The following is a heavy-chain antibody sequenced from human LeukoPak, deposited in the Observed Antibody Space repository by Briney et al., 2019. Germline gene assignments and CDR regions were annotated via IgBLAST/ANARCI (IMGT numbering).Heavy chain of an antibody. V-gene: IGHV3-66*02. Sequence: GGSLRLSCAASGFNFNSYAMTWVRQAPAKGLERVSVIYSGGSTYYADSVKGRFTISRDNSKNTLYLQMNSLRAEDTAVYYCSRDRVVAAWYSSDYWGQGTLVTVSS. CDR1: GFNFNSYA. D-gene: IGHD2-15*01. CDR2: IYSGGST. J-gene: IGHJ4*02. CDR3: SRDRVVAAWYSSDY.